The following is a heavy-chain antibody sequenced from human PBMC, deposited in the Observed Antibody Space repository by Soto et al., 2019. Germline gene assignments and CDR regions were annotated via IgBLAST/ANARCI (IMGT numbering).Heavy chain of an antibody. CDR3: STNNSHDSI. J-gene: IGHJ4*02. CDR2: ISGSGVST. CDR1: GFTFSNYA. D-gene: IGHD3-22*01. V-gene: IGHV3-23*01. Sequence: GGSLRLSCAASGFTFSNYAMSWVRQAPGKGPEWVSGISGSGVSTYYADSVKGRFTISRDNSKNPMYLQMNSLRADDTAVYYCSTNNSHDSIWCQGTLVHV.